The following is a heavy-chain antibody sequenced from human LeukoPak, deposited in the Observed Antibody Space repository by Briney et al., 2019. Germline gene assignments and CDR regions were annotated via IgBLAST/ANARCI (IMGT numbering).Heavy chain of an antibody. J-gene: IGHJ4*02. V-gene: IGHV3-48*03. CDR2: ISSGGSTI. CDR1: GFTFSNYE. Sequence: GGSLRLSCAASGFTFSNYEMYWVRQAPGKGLEWVSYISSGGSTINYADSVKGRFTISRDNAKNSLYLKMNSLRDEDTAAYYCARGVVIVGIDYWGQGTLVTVSS. D-gene: IGHD3-3*01. CDR3: ARGVVIVGIDY.